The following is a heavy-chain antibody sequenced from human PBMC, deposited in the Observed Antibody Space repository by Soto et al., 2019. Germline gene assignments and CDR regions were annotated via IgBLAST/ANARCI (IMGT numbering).Heavy chain of an antibody. CDR1: SGSFSGYY. CDR2: ISQSGNT. Sequence: PSETLSLTCSIYSGSFSGYYLSWIRQPPGKGLEWIGEISQSGNTNYSPSLKSRVSISIDTSKKQFFLNLASVSAADTAVYYCARAPKVSGSSQTRPDFWGQGTLVTVYS. D-gene: IGHD6-6*01. V-gene: IGHV4-34*01. J-gene: IGHJ4*02. CDR3: ARAPKVSGSSQTRPDF.